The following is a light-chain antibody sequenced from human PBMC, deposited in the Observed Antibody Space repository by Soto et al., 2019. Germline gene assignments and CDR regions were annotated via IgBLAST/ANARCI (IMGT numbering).Light chain of an antibody. CDR2: DAS. CDR1: RSVTTF. CDR3: QQRTNWPLT. J-gene: IGKJ4*01. Sequence: EIVLTQSPATLSLSPGERATLSCRASRSVTTFLAWYQQKPGQAPRLLIYDASTRATGVPTRFSGSGSGTDFTLTISSLEPEDFAVYYCQQRTNWPLTFGGGTKVERK. V-gene: IGKV3-11*01.